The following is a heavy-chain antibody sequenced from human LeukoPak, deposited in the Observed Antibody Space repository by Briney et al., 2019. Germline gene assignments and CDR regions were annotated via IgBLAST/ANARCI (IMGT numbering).Heavy chain of an antibody. CDR2: IYSGGST. Sequence: PGGSLRLSCAASGFTFSSNYMSWVRQAPGKGLEWVSVIYSGGSTYYADSVKGRFTISRDNSKNTLYLQMNSLRAEDTAVYYCARDSVSSYGYLFDYWGQGTLVTVSS. J-gene: IGHJ4*02. V-gene: IGHV3-66*02. CDR3: ARDSVSSYGYLFDY. CDR1: GFTFSSNY. D-gene: IGHD5-18*01.